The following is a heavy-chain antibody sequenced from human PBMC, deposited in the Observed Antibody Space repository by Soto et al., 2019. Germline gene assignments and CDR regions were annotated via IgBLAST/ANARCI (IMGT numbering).Heavy chain of an antibody. CDR1: GYTFTSYG. D-gene: IGHD3-3*01. CDR2: ISAYNGNT. V-gene: IGHV1-18*01. CDR3: ARSPKVFWSGYWLY. Sequence: ASVKVSCKASGYTFTSYGISWVRQAPGQGLEWMGWISAYNGNTNYAQKLQGRVTMTTDTSTSTAYMELRSLRPDDTAVYYCARSPKVFWSGYWLYWGQGTLVTVSS. J-gene: IGHJ4*02.